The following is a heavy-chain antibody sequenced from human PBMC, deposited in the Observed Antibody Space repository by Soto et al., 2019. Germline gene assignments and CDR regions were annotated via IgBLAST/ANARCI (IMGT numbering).Heavy chain of an antibody. CDR1: GGTFSSYA. Sequence: QVQLVQSGAEVKKPGSSVKVSCKASGGTFSSYAISWVRQAPGQGLEWMGGIIPIFGTANYAQKFQGRVTITADESTSTAYMELSSLRSEDTAVYYCARDCHPHNGVCSDYYYGMDVWGQGTTVTVSS. D-gene: IGHD2-8*01. J-gene: IGHJ6*02. V-gene: IGHV1-69*01. CDR3: ARDCHPHNGVCSDYYYGMDV. CDR2: IIPIFGTA.